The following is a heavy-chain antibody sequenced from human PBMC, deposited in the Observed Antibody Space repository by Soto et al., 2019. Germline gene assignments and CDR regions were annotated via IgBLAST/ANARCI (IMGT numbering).Heavy chain of an antibody. CDR3: ARAARSPSTEWGY. J-gene: IGHJ4*02. V-gene: IGHV1-2*02. Sequence: GASVKVSCKASGYTFTGYYMHWVREAPGQGLEWMGWINPNSGGTNYAQKFQGRVTMTRDTSISTAYMELSRLRSDDTAVYYCARAARSPSTEWGYWGQGTLVTVSS. CDR2: INPNSGGT. CDR1: GYTFTGYY. D-gene: IGHD6-6*01.